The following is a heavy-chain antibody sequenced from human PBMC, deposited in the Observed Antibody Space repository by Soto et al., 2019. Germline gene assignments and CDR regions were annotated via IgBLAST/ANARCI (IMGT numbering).Heavy chain of an antibody. CDR3: ARGVLH. V-gene: IGHV4-31*03. J-gene: IGHJ4*01. Sequence: QVQLQESGPGLVQPSQTLSLTCTVSGGSISSGGYYWSWIRQHPGTGLEWIGHIYYSGSTYYNLSLKSRVTMSVDTYRNQFYLIVNSVTAADTAVYYCARGVLHWGQGTLVTVSS. CDR2: IYYSGST. CDR1: GGSISSGGYY.